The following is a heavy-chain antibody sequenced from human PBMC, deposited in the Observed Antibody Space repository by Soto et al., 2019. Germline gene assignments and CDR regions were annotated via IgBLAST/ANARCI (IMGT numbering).Heavy chain of an antibody. CDR2: IYYSGST. Sequence: PSETLSLTCTVSGGSISSYYWSWIRQPPGKGLEWIGYIYYSGSTNYNPSLKSRVTISVDTSKNQFSLKLSSVTAADTAVYCCARGGKGSYYYYGMDVWGQGTTVTVSS. V-gene: IGHV4-59*01. J-gene: IGHJ6*02. CDR3: ARGGKGSYYYYGMDV. CDR1: GGSISSYY.